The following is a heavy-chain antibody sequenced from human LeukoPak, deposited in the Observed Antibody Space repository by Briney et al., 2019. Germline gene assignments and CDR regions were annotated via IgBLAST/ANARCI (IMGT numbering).Heavy chain of an antibody. Sequence: SETLSLTCNVSGGSITNYYWTWIRQAPGKELEWIGNIYYSGITDYNPALQSRVTMSVDTAKNHFSLKLTSVTAADTAVYSCARGGSHRYFDLWGRGTLVTVSA. V-gene: IGHV4-59*01. CDR3: ARGGSHRYFDL. CDR2: IYYSGIT. J-gene: IGHJ2*01. CDR1: GGSITNYY.